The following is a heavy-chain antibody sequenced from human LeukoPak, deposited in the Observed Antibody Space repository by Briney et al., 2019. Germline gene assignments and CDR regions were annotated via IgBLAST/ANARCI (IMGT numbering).Heavy chain of an antibody. J-gene: IGHJ3*02. CDR2: IYYTGST. V-gene: IGHV4-59*11. CDR3: ARDRYYYGYNAFDI. D-gene: IGHD3-10*01. Sequence: SETLSLTCSVSGGSLTSHSWSWIRQRPGQRLEWIGFIYYTGSTDNNPSLRSRVTISVDTSKNQFSLKLSCVTAADTAVYYCARDRYYYGYNAFDIWGQGTMVTVSS. CDR1: GGSLTSHS.